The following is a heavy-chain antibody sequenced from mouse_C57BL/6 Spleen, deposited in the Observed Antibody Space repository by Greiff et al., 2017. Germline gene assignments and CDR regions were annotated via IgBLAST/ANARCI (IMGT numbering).Heavy chain of an antibody. CDR1: GYTFTSYW. D-gene: IGHD1-1*01. J-gene: IGHJ4*01. CDR3: ARGWYGSSSYYAMDY. Sequence: QVQLKQPGAELVRPGTSVKLSCKASGYTFTSYWMHWVKQRPGQGLEWIGVIDPSDSYTNYNQKFKGKATLTVDTSSSTAYMQLSSLTSEDSAVYYCARGWYGSSSYYAMDYWGQGTSVTVSS. CDR2: IDPSDSYT. V-gene: IGHV1-59*01.